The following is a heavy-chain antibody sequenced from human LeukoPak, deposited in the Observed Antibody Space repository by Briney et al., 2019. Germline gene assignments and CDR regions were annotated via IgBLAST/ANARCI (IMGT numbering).Heavy chain of an antibody. CDR1: GGSFSGYY. D-gene: IGHD4-23*01. CDR3: ARGTRERWSYYYFDY. V-gene: IGHV4-34*01. Sequence: PSETLSLTCAVYGGSFSGYYWSWIRQPPGKGLEWIGEINHSGSTNYNPSLKSRVTISVDTSKNQFSLKLSSVTAADTAVYYCARGTRERWSYYYFDYWGQGTLVTVSS. J-gene: IGHJ4*02. CDR2: INHSGST.